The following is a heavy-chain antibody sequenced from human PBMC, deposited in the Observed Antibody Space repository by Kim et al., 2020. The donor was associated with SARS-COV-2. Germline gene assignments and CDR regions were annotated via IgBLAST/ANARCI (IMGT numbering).Heavy chain of an antibody. CDR3: ASGTTVVTYYYYYGMDV. V-gene: IGHV4-34*01. D-gene: IGHD4-17*01. Sequence: LKSRVTISVDTSKNQFSLKLSAVTAADTAVYYCASGTTVVTYYYYYGMDVWGQGTTVTVSS. J-gene: IGHJ6*02.